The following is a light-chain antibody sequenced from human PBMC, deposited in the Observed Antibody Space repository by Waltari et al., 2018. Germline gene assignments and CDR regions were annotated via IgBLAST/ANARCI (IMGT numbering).Light chain of an antibody. CDR1: QGISKF. Sequence: DIQMTQSPSSLAASVGDRVTITCRASQGISKFLAWFRQKPGKAPESLIYGASSLQSGVPSRFSGSESGTDFTLTISSLQPEDFASYYCQQYKTFPLTFGGGTKVEIK. J-gene: IGKJ4*01. CDR3: QQYKTFPLT. CDR2: GAS. V-gene: IGKV1-16*01.